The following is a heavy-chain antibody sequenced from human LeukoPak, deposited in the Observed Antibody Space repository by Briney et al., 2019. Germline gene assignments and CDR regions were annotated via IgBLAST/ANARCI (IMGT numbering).Heavy chain of an antibody. CDR2: IRYYGTNK. V-gene: IGHV3-30*02. Sequence: GGSLRLSCAASGFNFSSYGMHWVRQAPGKGLEWVAFIRYYGTNKYYADSVKGRFAISSDNSKNLLDLQMNSRIADDPAVHYWASSAGWFGGWYCYMDVWGKGTTVTVSS. J-gene: IGHJ6*03. D-gene: IGHD3-10*01. CDR1: GFNFSSYG. CDR3: ASSAGWFGGWYCYMDV.